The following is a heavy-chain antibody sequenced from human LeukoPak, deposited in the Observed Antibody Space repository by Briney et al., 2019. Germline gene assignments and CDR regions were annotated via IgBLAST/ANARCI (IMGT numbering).Heavy chain of an antibody. Sequence: SVKVSCKASGYTFTSYGISWVRQAPGQGLEWMGGIIPIFGTANYAQKFQGRVTITTDESTSTAYMELSSLRSEDTAVYYCAREGLQGPWFDPWGQGTLVTVSS. D-gene: IGHD5-24*01. CDR2: IIPIFGTA. V-gene: IGHV1-69*05. J-gene: IGHJ5*02. CDR3: AREGLQGPWFDP. CDR1: GYTFTSYG.